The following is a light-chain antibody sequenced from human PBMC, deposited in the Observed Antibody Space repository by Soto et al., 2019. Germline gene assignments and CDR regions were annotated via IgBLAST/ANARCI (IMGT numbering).Light chain of an antibody. J-gene: IGKJ2*01. CDR3: QQYNTWPFT. CDR1: QSVRSD. Sequence: ETVLTQSPDIMYLSPGEGATLSCRASQSVRSDLAWFQQRPGQAPRLLIYGASARATGVPARFSGRGSGTEFTLSISSLQSEDSAVYFCQQYNTWPFTFGQGTKLEIK. V-gene: IGKV3-15*01. CDR2: GAS.